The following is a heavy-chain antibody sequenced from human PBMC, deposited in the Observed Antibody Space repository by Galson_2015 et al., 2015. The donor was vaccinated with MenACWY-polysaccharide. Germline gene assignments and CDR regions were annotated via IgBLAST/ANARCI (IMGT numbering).Heavy chain of an antibody. CDR1: GFSFSAYW. CDR3: ARRREDSYGYDYYGMDV. Sequence: LSCAASGFSFSAYWMHWVRQAPGKGLEWVSRINSDGGYTDYADSVKGRFTISRDNTKNTLYLQVNSLRAEDTAVYYCARRREDSYGYDYYGMDVWGQGTTVTVSS. CDR2: INSDGGYT. V-gene: IGHV3-74*01. J-gene: IGHJ6*02. D-gene: IGHD5-18*01.